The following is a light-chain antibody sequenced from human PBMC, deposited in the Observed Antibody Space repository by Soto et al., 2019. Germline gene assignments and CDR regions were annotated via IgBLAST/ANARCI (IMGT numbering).Light chain of an antibody. CDR2: DVS. CDR3: RSYTSSSTVV. J-gene: IGLJ2*01. CDR1: SSDVGGYNY. V-gene: IGLV2-14*01. Sequence: QSALTQPASVSGSPGQSITISCTGTSSDVGGYNYVSWYQQHPGKAPKLMIEDVSNRPSGVSNRFSGSKSGNTASLTISGLQAEDEADSYCRSYTSSSTVVFGGGTKLTVL.